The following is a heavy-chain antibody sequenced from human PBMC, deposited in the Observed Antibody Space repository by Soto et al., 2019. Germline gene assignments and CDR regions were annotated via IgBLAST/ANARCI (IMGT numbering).Heavy chain of an antibody. CDR2: IYYSGRT. CDR1: GDSIIGGYYY. CDR3: ARGRFYDY. Sequence: SETLSLTCTVSGDSIIGGYYYGSWIRQTPGKGLEWIGYIYYSGRTYYTPSLQSRLTMSIDTSKHQFSLRLGSVTDADTAVYYCARGRFYDYWGQGILVTVSS. J-gene: IGHJ4*02. V-gene: IGHV4-30-4*01.